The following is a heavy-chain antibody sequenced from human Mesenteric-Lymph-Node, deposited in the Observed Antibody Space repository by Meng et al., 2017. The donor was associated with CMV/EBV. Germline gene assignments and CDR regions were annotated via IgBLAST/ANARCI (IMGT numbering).Heavy chain of an antibody. CDR1: GYTFISYG. J-gene: IGHJ4*02. V-gene: IGHV1-18*01. CDR3: ARGQYYDFWSGLDY. D-gene: IGHD3-3*01. Sequence: ASVNVSCKASGYTFISYGISWVRQAPGQGLEWMGWISAYNGNTNYAQKLQGRVTMTTDTSTSTAYMELRSLRSDDTAVYFCARGQYYDFWSGLDYWGQGTLVTVSS. CDR2: ISAYNGNT.